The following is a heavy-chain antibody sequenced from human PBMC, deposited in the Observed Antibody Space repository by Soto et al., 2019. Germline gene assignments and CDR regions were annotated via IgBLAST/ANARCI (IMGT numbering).Heavy chain of an antibody. J-gene: IGHJ6*02. CDR3: ARDLKYCSSTSCYDYGMDV. V-gene: IGHV4-59*01. CDR2: IYYSGST. CDR1: GGSISSYY. Sequence: SEILSLTCTVSGGSISSYYWSWIRQPPGKGLEWIGYIYYSGSTNYNPSLKSRVTISVDTSKNQFSLKLSSVTAADTAVYYCARDLKYCSSTSCYDYGMDVWGQGTTVTVSS. D-gene: IGHD2-2*01.